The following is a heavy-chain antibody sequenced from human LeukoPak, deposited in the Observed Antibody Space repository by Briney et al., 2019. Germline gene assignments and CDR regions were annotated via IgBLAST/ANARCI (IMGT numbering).Heavy chain of an antibody. CDR1: GFTFSSYC. CDR2: ISYEGSNK. CDR3: EKDIWPRRNYYYYYGMDV. J-gene: IGHJ6*02. Sequence: GGSLRLSCAAAGFTFSSYCMHWVRQAPGRGREWVAVISYEGSNKYYADSVKGRFTISRDNSKNTLSLQMNSLRAEDKAVYYCEKDIWPRRNYYYYYGMDVWGQGTTVTASS. V-gene: IGHV3-30*18. D-gene: IGHD3-16*01.